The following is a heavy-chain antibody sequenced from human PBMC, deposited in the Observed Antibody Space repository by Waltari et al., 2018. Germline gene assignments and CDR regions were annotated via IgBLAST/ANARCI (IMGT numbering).Heavy chain of an antibody. CDR3: ARIRYDSSGFVDY. D-gene: IGHD6-19*01. CDR2: IYYRGST. J-gene: IGHJ4*02. CDR1: GGSIRSRSYS. V-gene: IGHV4-39*01. Sequence: QLQLQESCPGLVKPSEPLSLPCPFSGGSIRSRSYSWGWIRQPPGKGLEWIGSIYYRGSTYYNPVLKSRVTIHVDTSKNQFSLKLSSVTAADTAVYYCARIRYDSSGFVDYWGQGTLVTVSS.